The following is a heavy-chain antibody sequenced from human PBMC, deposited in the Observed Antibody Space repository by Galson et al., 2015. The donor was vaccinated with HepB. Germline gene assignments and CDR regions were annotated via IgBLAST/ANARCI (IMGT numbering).Heavy chain of an antibody. Sequence: SVTVSCKASGYTFTDYYIHWVRQARGQGPEWVGWINPNVGATNSAQNFQGRVTMTRDTSINTVYMELNSLTSDDTAIYYCARNHMAAPTLGPDNYFDPWGQGTLVTVSS. CDR3: ARNHMAAPTLGPDNYFDP. J-gene: IGHJ5*02. V-gene: IGHV1-2*02. CDR2: INPNVGAT. D-gene: IGHD3-16*01. CDR1: GYTFTDYY.